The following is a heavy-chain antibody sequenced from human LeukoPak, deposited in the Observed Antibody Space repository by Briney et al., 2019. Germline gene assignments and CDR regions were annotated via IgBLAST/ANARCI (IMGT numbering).Heavy chain of an antibody. V-gene: IGHV4-39*07. CDR2: IYYSGST. CDR1: GVSISSSSYY. J-gene: IGHJ4*02. Sequence: PSETLSLTCTVSGVSISSSSYYWGWIRQPPGKGLEWIGSIYYSGSTYYNPSLKSRVTISVDTSKNQFSLKLSSVTAADMAVYYCARAAGDWVDDYWGQGTLVTVSS. D-gene: IGHD2-21*02. CDR3: ARAAGDWVDDY.